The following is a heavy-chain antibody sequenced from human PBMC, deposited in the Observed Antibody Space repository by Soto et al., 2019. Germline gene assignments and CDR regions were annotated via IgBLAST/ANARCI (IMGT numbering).Heavy chain of an antibody. J-gene: IGHJ4*02. CDR1: GDSISNTNW. V-gene: IGHV4-4*02. D-gene: IGHD2-8*02. CDR2: IYHSGST. Sequence: PSETLSLTCAVSGDSISNTNWWSWVRQPPGKGLEWIGEIYHSGSTNYNPSLKSRVTISVDTSKNQFSLKLTSVTAADTAVYYCARDKITGLFDYWGQGTLVTVSS. CDR3: ARDKITGLFDY.